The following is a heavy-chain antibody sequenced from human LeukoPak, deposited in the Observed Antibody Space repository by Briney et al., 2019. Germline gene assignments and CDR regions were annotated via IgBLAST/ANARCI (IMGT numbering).Heavy chain of an antibody. D-gene: IGHD2-21*02. V-gene: IGHV1-46*01. CDR1: GYTFTSYY. J-gene: IGHJ4*02. Sequence: ASVKVSCKASGYTFTSYYMHWVRQAPGQGLEWMGIINPSGGSTSYAQKFQGRVTITRDTSASTAYMELSSLRSEDTAVYYCARGAPAVVTAIPYYFDYWGQGTLVTVSS. CDR3: ARGAPAVVTAIPYYFDY. CDR2: INPSGGST.